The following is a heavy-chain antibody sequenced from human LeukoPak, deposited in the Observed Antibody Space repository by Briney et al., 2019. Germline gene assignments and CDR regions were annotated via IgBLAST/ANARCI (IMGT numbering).Heavy chain of an antibody. CDR3: ARLRGAGGDSSSWFPYYYYYYMDV. D-gene: IGHD6-13*01. CDR1: GGSISSSRYY. Sequence: SETLSLTCTVSGGSISSSRYYWGWIRQPPGKGLEWIGEINHSGSTNYNPSLKSRVTISVDTSKNQFSLKLSSVTAADTAVYYCARLRGAGGDSSSWFPYYYYYYMDVWGKGTTVTISS. V-gene: IGHV4-39*07. CDR2: INHSGST. J-gene: IGHJ6*03.